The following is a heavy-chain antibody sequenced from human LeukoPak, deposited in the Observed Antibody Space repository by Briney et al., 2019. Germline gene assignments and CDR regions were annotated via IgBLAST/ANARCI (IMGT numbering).Heavy chain of an antibody. J-gene: IGHJ3*02. V-gene: IGHV3-74*01. D-gene: IGHD3-10*01. CDR3: ARGGVKHGYDI. CDR1: GFTFSSYW. Sequence: PGGSLRLSCAASGFTFSSYWMHWVRHAPGEGLVWVSRINNDGSNTIYADSVKGRFTISRDNAKNTLYLQMNSLRAEDTTVFYCARGGVKHGYDIWGQGTIVTVSS. CDR2: INNDGSNT.